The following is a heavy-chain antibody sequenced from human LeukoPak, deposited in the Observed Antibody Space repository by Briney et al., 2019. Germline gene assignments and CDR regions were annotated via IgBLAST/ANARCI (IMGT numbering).Heavy chain of an antibody. CDR2: INHSGST. J-gene: IGHJ4*02. D-gene: IGHD2-15*01. CDR1: GGSFSGYY. CDR3: ARGIVVVTASYFDY. Sequence: SETLSLTCAVYGGSFSGYYWNWIRQPPGKGLEWIGEINHSGSTNYNPSLRSRVTISLDTSKNQFSLKLSSVTAADTAVYYCARGIVVVTASYFDYWGQGTLVTVSS. V-gene: IGHV4-34*01.